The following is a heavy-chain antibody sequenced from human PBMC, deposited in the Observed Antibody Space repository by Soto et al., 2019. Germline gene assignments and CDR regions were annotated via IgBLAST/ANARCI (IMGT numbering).Heavy chain of an antibody. Sequence: GGALRLPCAGSGFTPEQHRIIRGRQVPGKGLEWVAEINWSGSSTSYADSVKGRFTISRDNAKNSLYLQMNSLRAEGTALYFCVRVGGVAVAVDASDIWAQGTMVPVSS. V-gene: IGHV3-20*04. CDR1: GFTPEQHR. J-gene: IGHJ3*02. CDR3: VRVGGVAVAVDASDI. D-gene: IGHD6-19*01. CDR2: INWSGSST.